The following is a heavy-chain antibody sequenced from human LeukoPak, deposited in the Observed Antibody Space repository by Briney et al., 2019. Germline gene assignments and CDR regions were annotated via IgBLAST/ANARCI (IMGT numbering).Heavy chain of an antibody. CDR1: GGSISSSHYY. D-gene: IGHD6-19*01. Sequence: PSQTLSLTCTVSGGSISSSHYYWGWIRQPPWKGLEWIGNTYYSGSTFYYPSLKSRVSISVDTSKNQFSLKLSSVTAADTALYYCAMSSGRYLNPHYYFDYWGEGTLVTVSS. V-gene: IGHV4-39*01. CDR2: TYYSGST. CDR3: AMSSGRYLNPHYYFDY. J-gene: IGHJ4*02.